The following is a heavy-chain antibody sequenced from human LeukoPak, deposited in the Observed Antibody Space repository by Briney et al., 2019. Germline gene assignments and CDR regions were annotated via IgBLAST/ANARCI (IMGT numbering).Heavy chain of an antibody. CDR1: GYTFTSYY. CDR3: AREEPTLFWSGYYTLGYYYYYGMDV. CDR2: INPSGGST. Sequence: PGASVNVSCKASGYTFTSYYMHWVRQAPGQGLEWMGIINPSGGSTSYAQKFQGRVTMTRDTSTSTVYMELSSLRSEDTAVYYCAREEPTLFWSGYYTLGYYYYYGMDVWGQGTTVTVSS. J-gene: IGHJ6*02. V-gene: IGHV1-46*01. D-gene: IGHD3-3*01.